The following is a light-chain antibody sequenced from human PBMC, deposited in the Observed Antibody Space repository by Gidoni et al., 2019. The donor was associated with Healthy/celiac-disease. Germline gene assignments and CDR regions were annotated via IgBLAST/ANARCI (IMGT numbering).Light chain of an antibody. CDR3: QQFSNYPLT. J-gene: IGKJ4*01. CDR1: QSISIW. CDR2: KAS. Sequence: DIQLTQSPSTLSASVGDSVTITCRASQSISIWLAWYQQKPGKAPKLLSSKASTLESGVPSRFSGSGSGTEFTLTVSSLQPDDFATYYCQQFSNYPLTFXGXTHLEXK. V-gene: IGKV1-5*03.